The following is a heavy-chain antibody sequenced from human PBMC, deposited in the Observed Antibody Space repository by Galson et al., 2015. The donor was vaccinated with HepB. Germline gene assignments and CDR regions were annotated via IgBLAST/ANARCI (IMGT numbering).Heavy chain of an antibody. CDR2: IYPGDSNT. D-gene: IGHD3-3*01. V-gene: IGHV5-51*03. CDR3: ARAYYDFWSGYEY. CDR1: GYSFTSYW. Sequence: QSGAEVKKPGESLRISCKGSGYSFTSYWIAWVRQMPGKGLEWMGIIYPGDSNTRYSPSFQGQVTTSADKSISTAYLQWSSLKASDAAMYYCARAYYDFWSGYEYWGQGTLVTVSS. J-gene: IGHJ4*02.